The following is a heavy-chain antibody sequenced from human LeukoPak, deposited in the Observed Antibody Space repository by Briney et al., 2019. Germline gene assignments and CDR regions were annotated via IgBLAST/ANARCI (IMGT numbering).Heavy chain of an antibody. CDR2: TSGSGVNS. Sequence: EGSLRLSCAASGFTLRSYDMSWVRQAPGKGLEWVAATSGSGVNSYYADSVRGRFTISRDNSQNTLYLQMDSLRAEDTALYYCAKEYSGYDFDYWGQGTLVTVSS. CDR3: AKEYSGYDFDY. J-gene: IGHJ4*02. V-gene: IGHV3-23*01. CDR1: GFTLRSYD. D-gene: IGHD5-12*01.